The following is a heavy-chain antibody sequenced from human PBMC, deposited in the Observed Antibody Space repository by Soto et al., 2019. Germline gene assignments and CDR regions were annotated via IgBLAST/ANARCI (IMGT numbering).Heavy chain of an antibody. CDR2: IYYSGST. CDR1: GGSISSGDYY. Sequence: TSETLSLTCTVSGGSISSGDYYWSWIRQHPGKGLEWIGYIYYSGSTYYNPSLKSRVTISVDTSKSQFSLKLSSVTAADTAVYYCARHNGPLYVGYYYDMDVWGQGTTVTVSS. CDR3: ARHNGPLYVGYYYDMDV. D-gene: IGHD3-16*01. V-gene: IGHV4-31*03. J-gene: IGHJ6*02.